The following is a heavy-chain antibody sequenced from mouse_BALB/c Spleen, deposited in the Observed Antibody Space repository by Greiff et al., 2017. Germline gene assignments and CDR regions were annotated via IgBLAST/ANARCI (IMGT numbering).Heavy chain of an antibody. CDR2: ISYDGSN. D-gene: IGHD2-1*01. J-gene: IGHJ2*01. CDR1: GYSITSGYY. V-gene: IGHV3-6*02. CDR3: ARVPLYYGNYYFDY. Sequence: DVQLQESGPGLVKPSQSLSLTCSVTGYSITSGYYWNWIRQFPGNKLEWMGYISYDGSNNYNPSLKNRISITRDTSKNQFFLKLNSVTTEDTATYYCARVPLYYGNYYFDYWGQGTTLTVSS.